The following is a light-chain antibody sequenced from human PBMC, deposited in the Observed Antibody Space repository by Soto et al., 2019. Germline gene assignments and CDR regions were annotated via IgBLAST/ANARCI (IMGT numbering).Light chain of an antibody. J-gene: IGKJ1*01. CDR1: QSISSK. Sequence: IVMTHSPATLSVSPCERATLSSSASQSISSKLAWYQQKPGQAPRLLIYAASTRATGIPVRFSGSGSGTEFTLTITGLQSEDFAVYYCQEYDNWPPEGTFGQGTKVDTK. CDR3: QEYDNWPPEGT. CDR2: AAS. V-gene: IGKV3-15*01.